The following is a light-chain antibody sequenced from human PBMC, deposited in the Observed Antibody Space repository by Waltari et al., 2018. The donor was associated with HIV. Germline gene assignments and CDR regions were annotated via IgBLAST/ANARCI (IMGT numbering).Light chain of an antibody. V-gene: IGKV3-15*01. CDR1: QSVSSN. CDR3: QQYNNWYT. CDR2: GAS. J-gene: IGKJ2*01. Sequence: EIVMTQSPATLSVSPGESATLSCRASQSVSSNLAWYQQKPGQAPRLLIYGASTRATGIPARFSGSGSGTEFTLTISRLQSEDFAVYYCQQYNNWYTFGQGTKLEIK.